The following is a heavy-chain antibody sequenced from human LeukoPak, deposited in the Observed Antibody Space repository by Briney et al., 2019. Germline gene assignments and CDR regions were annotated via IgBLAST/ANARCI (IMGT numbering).Heavy chain of an antibody. CDR2: IYPSGST. Sequence: SETLSLTCTVSGGXISGFYCSWIRQPPEKGLEWIGYIYPSGSTNYSPSLKSRVTISVDTSENQFSLKVSSVTAADTAVYYCARDTYYYGLDVWGQGTTVTVSS. J-gene: IGHJ6*02. V-gene: IGHV4-59*01. CDR1: GGXISGFY. CDR3: ARDTYYYGLDV.